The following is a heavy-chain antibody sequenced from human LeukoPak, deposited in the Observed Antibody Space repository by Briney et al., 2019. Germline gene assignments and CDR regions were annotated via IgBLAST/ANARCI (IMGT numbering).Heavy chain of an antibody. J-gene: IGHJ6*03. Sequence: PGGSLRLSCAASGFTFSSYWMSWVRQAPGKGLEWVANIKQDGSEKYYVDSVKGRFTISRDNAKNSLYLQMNSLRAEDTAVYYCARWAYSSGWYLPYYYYYMDVWGKGTTVTISS. CDR3: ARWAYSSGWYLPYYYYYMDV. CDR2: IKQDGSEK. V-gene: IGHV3-7*01. D-gene: IGHD6-19*01. CDR1: GFTFSSYW.